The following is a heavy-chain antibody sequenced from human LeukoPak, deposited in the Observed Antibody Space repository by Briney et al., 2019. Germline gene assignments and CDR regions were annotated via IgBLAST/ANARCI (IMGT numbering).Heavy chain of an antibody. Sequence: GASAKVSCKASGYTFTGYYMHWVRQAPGQGLEWMGWINPNSGGTNYAQKFQGRVTMTRDTSISTAYMELSRLRSDDTAVYYCAREAIAARRRGFDYWGQGTLVTVSS. J-gene: IGHJ4*02. CDR1: GYTFTGYY. CDR3: AREAIAARRRGFDY. CDR2: INPNSGGT. V-gene: IGHV1-2*02. D-gene: IGHD6-6*01.